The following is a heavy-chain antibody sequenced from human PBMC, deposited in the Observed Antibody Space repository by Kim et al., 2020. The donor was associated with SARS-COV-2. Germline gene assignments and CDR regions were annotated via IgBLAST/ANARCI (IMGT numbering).Heavy chain of an antibody. J-gene: IGHJ3*02. Sequence: SPTFQGQVTISAEKSSSTAYLQWSSLKASDTAMYYCARSKTVAGFGAFDIWGQGTMVTVSS. V-gene: IGHV5-51*01. CDR3: ARSKTVAGFGAFDI. D-gene: IGHD6-19*01.